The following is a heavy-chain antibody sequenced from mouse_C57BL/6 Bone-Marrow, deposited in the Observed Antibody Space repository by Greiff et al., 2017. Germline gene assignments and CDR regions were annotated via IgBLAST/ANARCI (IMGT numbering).Heavy chain of an antibody. CDR3: ARNDYDYYAMDY. D-gene: IGHD2-4*01. CDR1: GFTFSDYG. V-gene: IGHV5-17*01. J-gene: IGHJ4*01. CDR2: ISRGSSTI. Sequence: EVQVVESGGGLVKPGGSLKLSCAASGFTFSDYGMHWVRQAPEQGLEWVAYISRGSSTIYYADTVKGRFTISRDNAKNTLFLQMTSLRSEDTAMYYCARNDYDYYAMDYWGQGTSVTVSS.